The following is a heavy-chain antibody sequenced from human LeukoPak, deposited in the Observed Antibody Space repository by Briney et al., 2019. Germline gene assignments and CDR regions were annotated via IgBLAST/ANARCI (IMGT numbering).Heavy chain of an antibody. Sequence: SGXXXXSYAMSWVRQAPGKGLEWVSAISGSGGSTYYADSVKGRFTISRDNSKNTLYLQMNSLRAEDTAVYYCAKEGGYSGYDEFDYWGQGTLVTVSS. D-gene: IGHD5-12*01. V-gene: IGHV3-23*01. CDR2: ISGSGGST. J-gene: IGHJ4*02. CDR1: GXXXXSYA. CDR3: AKEGGYSGYDEFDY.